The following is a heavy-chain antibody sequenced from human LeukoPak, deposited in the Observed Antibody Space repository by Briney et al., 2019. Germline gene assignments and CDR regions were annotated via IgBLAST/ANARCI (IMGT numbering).Heavy chain of an antibody. Sequence: SETLSLTCTVSGGSISSYYWSWIRQPAGRGLGWIGRIHTSGSTNYNPSLKSRVTMSGDTSKNLFSLRLTSVTAADTAIYYCARDEGSGWYAYWGQGTLVTASS. V-gene: IGHV4-4*07. D-gene: IGHD6-19*01. J-gene: IGHJ4*02. CDR3: ARDEGSGWYAY. CDR1: GGSISSYY. CDR2: IHTSGST.